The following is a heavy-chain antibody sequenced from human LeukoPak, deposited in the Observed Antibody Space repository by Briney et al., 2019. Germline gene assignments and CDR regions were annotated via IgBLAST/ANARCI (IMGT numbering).Heavy chain of an antibody. CDR2: IRYDGSNK. J-gene: IGHJ4*02. CDR1: GFTFTSYG. D-gene: IGHD1-14*01. V-gene: IGHV3-30*02. CDR3: SKRKAAYEIEYPFDY. Sequence: PGGSLRLSCAASGFTFTSYGMHWVRQPPGKGLDWVAFIRYDGSNKYYADSGKGRFTISRDNSKNTLYLQMNSLRAEDTAVYFCSKRKAAYEIEYPFDYWGQGTLVTVSS.